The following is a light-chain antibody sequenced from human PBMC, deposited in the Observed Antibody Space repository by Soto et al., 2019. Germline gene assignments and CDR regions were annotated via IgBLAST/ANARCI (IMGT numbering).Light chain of an antibody. CDR1: QGISIW. Sequence: DVQMSQTQSSVSASVGDRITITCRASQGISIWIAWYQQKPGNAPKRLIYAASSLQSGVPSRFSGSGSGTHFTLTISSLQPEDFATYYCQQANIFPRTSGHGTR. CDR2: AAS. J-gene: IGKJ5*01. V-gene: IGKV1D-12*01. CDR3: QQANIFPRT.